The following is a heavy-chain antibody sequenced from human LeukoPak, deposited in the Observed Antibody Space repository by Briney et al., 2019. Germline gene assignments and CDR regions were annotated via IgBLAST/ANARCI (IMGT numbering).Heavy chain of an antibody. CDR1: GFTFSSYA. V-gene: IGHV3-23*01. Sequence: PGGSLRLSCAASGFTFSSYAMSWVRQAPGKGLEWVSAISGSGGSTYYADSVKGRFTISRDNSKNTLYLQMNSLRAEDTAVYYCAKGSEKRWLQYYFDYWGQGTLVTVSS. J-gene: IGHJ4*02. CDR3: AKGSEKRWLQYYFDY. D-gene: IGHD5-24*01. CDR2: ISGSGGST.